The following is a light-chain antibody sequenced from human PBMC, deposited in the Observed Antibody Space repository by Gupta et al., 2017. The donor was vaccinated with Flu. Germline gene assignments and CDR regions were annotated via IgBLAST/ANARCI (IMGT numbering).Light chain of an antibody. CDR1: QDINNY. J-gene: IGKJ4*01. Sequence: DIQMTQSPSSLSASVGDRVSITCQASQDINNYLNWYQQKPGKAPKLLIYDASNLETGVPSRFSGSGSGTDFTFAISSLQPEDIATYYCQHYDNLPQTFGGGTKVEIK. CDR3: QHYDNLPQT. CDR2: DAS. V-gene: IGKV1-33*01.